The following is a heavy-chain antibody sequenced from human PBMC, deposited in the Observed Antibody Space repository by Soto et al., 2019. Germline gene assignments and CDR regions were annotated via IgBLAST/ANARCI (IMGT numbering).Heavy chain of an antibody. J-gene: IGHJ4*02. CDR3: ERLGGGAFDN. CDR1: GGSISSGTDY. Sequence: SETLSLTCTVSGGSISSGTDYWGWIRQPPGKGLEWISNIYHRGTTYYNPPLKTRVTISVDTSKNQFSLTLSSVTAADTDVYYCERLGGGAFDNWGQGTPVTVSS. D-gene: IGHD3-3*01. V-gene: IGHV4-39*01. CDR2: IYHRGTT.